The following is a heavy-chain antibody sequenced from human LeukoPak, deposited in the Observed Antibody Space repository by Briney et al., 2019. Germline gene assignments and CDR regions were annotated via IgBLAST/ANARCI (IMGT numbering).Heavy chain of an antibody. CDR1: GFTFSSHA. CDR3: AKARIAAAGTPVDY. V-gene: IGHV3-23*01. Sequence: GGSLRLSCAASGFTFSSHAMSWVRQAPGKGLEWVSAISGSGGSTYYADSVKGRFTISRDNSKNTLYLQMNSLRAEDTAVYYCAKARIAAAGTPVDYWGQGTLVTVSS. D-gene: IGHD6-13*01. CDR2: ISGSGGST. J-gene: IGHJ4*02.